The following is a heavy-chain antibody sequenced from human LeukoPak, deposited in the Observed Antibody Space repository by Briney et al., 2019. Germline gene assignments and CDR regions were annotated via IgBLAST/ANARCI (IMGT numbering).Heavy chain of an antibody. CDR1: GFTFSDYW. Sequence: GSLRLSCAASGFTFSDYWMHWVRQAPGKGLVWVSDMNEDGSTRRYAESVKGRFTTSRDNAKNTLYLQMNNLRAEDTAIYFCARGGVNPVDHWGQGTLVTVSS. J-gene: IGHJ4*02. V-gene: IGHV3-74*01. D-gene: IGHD1-14*01. CDR3: ARGGVNPVDH. CDR2: MNEDGSTR.